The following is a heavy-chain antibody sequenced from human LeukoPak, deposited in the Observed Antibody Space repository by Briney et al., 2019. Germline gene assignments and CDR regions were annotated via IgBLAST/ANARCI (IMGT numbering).Heavy chain of an antibody. Sequence: PGGSLRLSCTASGFTFGDYAMSWVRQAPGKGLEWVGFIRSKAYGGTTEYAASVKGRFTISRDDSKSIAYLQMNSLKAEDTAVYYCAKGGYCNNTSCYISYWFDPWGQGTLVTVSS. D-gene: IGHD2-2*01. J-gene: IGHJ5*02. CDR2: IRSKAYGGTT. CDR1: GFTFGDYA. V-gene: IGHV3-49*04. CDR3: AKGGYCNNTSCYISYWFDP.